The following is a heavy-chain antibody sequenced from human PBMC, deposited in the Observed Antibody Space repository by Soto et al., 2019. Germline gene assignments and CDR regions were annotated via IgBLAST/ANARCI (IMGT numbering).Heavy chain of an antibody. D-gene: IGHD2-2*01. CDR3: ARGSAKTHYYYYGMDV. CDR1: GGTFSSYT. Sequence: SVKVSCKASGGTFSSYTISWVRQAPGQGLEWMGRIIPILGIANYAQKFQGRVTITADKSTSTAYMELSSLRSEDTAVYYCARGSAKTHYYYYGMDVWGQGTTVTVSS. J-gene: IGHJ6*02. V-gene: IGHV1-69*02. CDR2: IIPILGIA.